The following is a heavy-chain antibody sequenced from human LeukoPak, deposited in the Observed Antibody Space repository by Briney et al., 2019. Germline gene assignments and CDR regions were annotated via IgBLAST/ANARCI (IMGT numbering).Heavy chain of an antibody. CDR3: AKGPPIYDSSRAFDI. D-gene: IGHD3-22*01. V-gene: IGHV3-23*01. Sequence: GGSLRLSCAASGFTFSSYAMSWVRQARGKGLEWVSVISGSGGSTYYADTVKGRFTISRDNSKNTLYLQMNSLRAEDTAVYYCAKGPPIYDSSRAFDIWGQGTMVTVSS. CDR2: ISGSGGST. J-gene: IGHJ3*02. CDR1: GFTFSSYA.